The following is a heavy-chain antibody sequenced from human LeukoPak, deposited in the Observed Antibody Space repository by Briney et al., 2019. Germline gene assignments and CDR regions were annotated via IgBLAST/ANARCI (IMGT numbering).Heavy chain of an antibody. CDR1: GFTFSSYA. Sequence: GSLRLSCAASGFTFSSYAMSWVRQAPGKGLEWVSAISGSGGSTYNADSVKGRFTISRDNSKNTLYLQMNSLRAEDTAVYYCAGGYQLHLFDYWGQGTLVTVSS. V-gene: IGHV3-23*01. J-gene: IGHJ4*02. D-gene: IGHD2-2*01. CDR2: ISGSGGST. CDR3: AGGYQLHLFDY.